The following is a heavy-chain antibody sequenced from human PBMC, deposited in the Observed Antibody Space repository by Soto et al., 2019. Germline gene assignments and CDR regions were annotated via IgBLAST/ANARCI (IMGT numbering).Heavy chain of an antibody. CDR1: GYTFTNYG. Sequence: QVQLAQTGAEVKEPGASVKVSCKASGYTFTNYGISWVRQAPGQGLEWMGWISCNNGDANYVQSLRGRVTMTTDTSTSSVYMELRSLRADDTAVYYCARDGDGSGRHYEYWGQGTLVTVSS. V-gene: IGHV1-18*01. CDR3: ARDGDGSGRHYEY. D-gene: IGHD3-10*01. J-gene: IGHJ4*02. CDR2: ISCNNGDA.